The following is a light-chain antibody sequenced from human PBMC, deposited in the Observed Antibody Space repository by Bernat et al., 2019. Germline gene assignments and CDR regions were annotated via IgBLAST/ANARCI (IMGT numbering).Light chain of an antibody. V-gene: IGKV1-5*03. CDR2: KAS. CDR1: QNIDTW. CDR3: QQYSSYWT. J-gene: IGKJ1*01. Sequence: DIRMTQSPSTLSASVGDRVTITCRASQNIDTWLAWYQQKPGKAPKLLIHKASTLQNGVPSRFSGSGSGTEFTLTISSLQPDDFATYHCQQYSSYWTFGQGTKVEIK.